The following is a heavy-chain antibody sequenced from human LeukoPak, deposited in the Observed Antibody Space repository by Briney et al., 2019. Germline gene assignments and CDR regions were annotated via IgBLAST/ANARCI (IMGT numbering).Heavy chain of an antibody. CDR2: IYYSGST. D-gene: IGHD3-10*01. V-gene: IGHV4-39*07. J-gene: IGHJ6*03. CDR1: GGSISSSIYY. Sequence: SETLSLTCTVFGGSISSSIYYWGWIRQPPGKGLEWIGSIYYSGSTNYNPSLKSRVTISVDTSKNQFSLKLSSVTAADTAVYYCARGARYRFGRPMDVWGKGTTVTVSS. CDR3: ARGARYRFGRPMDV.